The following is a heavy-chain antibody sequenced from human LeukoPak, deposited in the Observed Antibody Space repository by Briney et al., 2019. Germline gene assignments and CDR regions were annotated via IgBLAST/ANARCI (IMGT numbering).Heavy chain of an antibody. CDR2: INSDGSST. D-gene: IGHD2-2*01. CDR3: ARVWVDCSSTSCYLNYFDY. Sequence: GGSLRLSCAASGFTFSSYWMHWVRQAPGKGVGWVSRINSDGSSTIYADSVKGRFTISGDNAKNTLYLQMNSLRAEDTAVYYCARVWVDCSSTSCYLNYFDYWGQGTLVTVSS. V-gene: IGHV3-74*01. CDR1: GFTFSSYW. J-gene: IGHJ4*02.